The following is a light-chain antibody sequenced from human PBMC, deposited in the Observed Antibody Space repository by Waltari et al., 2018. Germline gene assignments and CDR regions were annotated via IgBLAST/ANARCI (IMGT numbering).Light chain of an antibody. J-gene: IGKJ4*01. CDR2: GAS. CDR1: QSVSNN. V-gene: IGKV3-15*01. CDR3: QQYENWPPLT. Sequence: EIVMTQSPATLSVSPGERVTLSCRASQSVSNNLAWYQQKPGQAPRLRIYGASTRATGIPARFSGSGSGTEFTLTISSLQSEDLGVYYCQQYENWPPLTFGGGTKVEIK.